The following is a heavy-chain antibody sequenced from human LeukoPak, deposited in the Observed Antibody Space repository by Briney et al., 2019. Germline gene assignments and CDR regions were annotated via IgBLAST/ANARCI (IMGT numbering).Heavy chain of an antibody. CDR2: FNSDGITT. CDR3: AGGRYYLDS. Sequence: GGSLRLSCAASGFTFSNYWMHWVRQAPGKGLVWVSRFNSDGITTSYADSVKGRFTISRDNAKNTLYLQMSSLRAEDTAVYFCAGGRYYLDSWGQGTLVTVSS. CDR1: GFTFSNYW. J-gene: IGHJ4*02. V-gene: IGHV3-74*01.